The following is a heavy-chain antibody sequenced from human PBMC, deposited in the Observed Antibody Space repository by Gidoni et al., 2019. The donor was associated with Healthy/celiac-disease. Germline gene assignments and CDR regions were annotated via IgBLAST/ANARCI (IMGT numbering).Heavy chain of an antibody. CDR2: ISSGGSTI. V-gene: IGHV3-11*01. J-gene: IGHJ3*02. Sequence: QVQLVVSGGGSVKPGESPRPSCAASGFTSSDYYMSWIRQAPGKGLEWVSYISSGGSTIYYADTVKGRFTITRDNDKNSLYLQMNSVRAEGTAVYYCARRDRMTWDAFDIWGQGTMVTVSS. CDR3: ARRDRMTWDAFDI. CDR1: GFTSSDYY. D-gene: IGHD2-8*01.